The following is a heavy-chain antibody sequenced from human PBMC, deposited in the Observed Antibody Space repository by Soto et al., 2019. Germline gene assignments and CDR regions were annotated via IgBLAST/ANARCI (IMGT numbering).Heavy chain of an antibody. J-gene: IGHJ4*01. CDR3: ARVVKAGDYGDYGRYYFDY. V-gene: IGHV1-18*04. CDR1: GYTFTTYG. D-gene: IGHD4-17*01. Sequence: QVQLVQSGAEVKKPGASVKVSCKASGYTFTTYGITWVRQAPGQGLEWMGWISAYSGNTNYAQKLQGRLTVTTDTCTNTAYMDLRSMRSDDTAVYYCARVVKAGDYGDYGRYYFDYWGNGTLVTVSS. CDR2: ISAYSGNT.